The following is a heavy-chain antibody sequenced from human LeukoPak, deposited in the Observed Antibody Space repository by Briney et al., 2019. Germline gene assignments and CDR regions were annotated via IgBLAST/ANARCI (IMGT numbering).Heavy chain of an antibody. CDR1: GGSISTYY. CDR2: IYTSGST. V-gene: IGHV4-4*09. Sequence: SETLSLTCTVSGGSISTYYWCWIRQPPGQGLEWIGYIYTSGSTHYNHSLKSRVTISLETSNNQFSLNLNSVTASDTAAYYFARSRCRKVTPFDYWGQGILVTLSS. CDR3: ARSRCRKVTPFDY. D-gene: IGHD2-8*01. J-gene: IGHJ4*02.